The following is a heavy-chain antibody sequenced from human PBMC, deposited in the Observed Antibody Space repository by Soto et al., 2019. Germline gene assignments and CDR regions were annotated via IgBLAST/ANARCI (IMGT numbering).Heavy chain of an antibody. D-gene: IGHD3-10*01. CDR3: ARQGFGPLHGLVDV. Sequence: VQLQESGPGLVKPSETLSLSCTVSGGSISSYYWSWFRQSPGKRMEWIGYVHHSWGSSYNPSLQSRVAISLDTSKSKFSLKVTPVTATDTAVYYCARQGFGPLHGLVDVWGQGTTVTVSS. J-gene: IGHJ6*02. V-gene: IGHV4-59*08. CDR2: VHHSWGS. CDR1: GGSISSYY.